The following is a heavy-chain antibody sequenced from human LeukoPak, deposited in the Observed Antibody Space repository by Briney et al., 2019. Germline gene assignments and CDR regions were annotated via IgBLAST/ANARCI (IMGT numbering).Heavy chain of an antibody. CDR1: GYTFTSYD. Sequence: ASVKVSCKASGYTFTSYDINWLRQATGQGLEWMGWMNPNSGSTYYAQKFQGRVTMTRNTSISTAYMELSSLRSEDTAVYYCARGPSGFKDYYMDVWGKGTSVTVSS. CDR2: MNPNSGST. D-gene: IGHD1-26*01. V-gene: IGHV1-8*01. J-gene: IGHJ6*03. CDR3: ARGPSGFKDYYMDV.